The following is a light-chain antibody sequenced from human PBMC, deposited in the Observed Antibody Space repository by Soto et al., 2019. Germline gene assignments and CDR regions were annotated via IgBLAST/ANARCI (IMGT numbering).Light chain of an antibody. CDR3: QQRKNWPRT. V-gene: IGKV3-11*01. J-gene: IGKJ1*01. CDR1: QSVGTY. Sequence: EILLTESPATLSLSLGERATLSCRASQSVGTYLAWYQQKPGQAPRLVIYEAISRALGIPARFSGGGSGTDFTLTISSLEPEDFAVYYCQQRKNWPRTFGQGTKVDIK. CDR2: EAI.